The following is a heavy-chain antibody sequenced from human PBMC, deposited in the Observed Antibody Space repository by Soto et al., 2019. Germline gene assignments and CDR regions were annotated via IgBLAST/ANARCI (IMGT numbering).Heavy chain of an antibody. J-gene: IGHJ4*02. V-gene: IGHV3-33*01. CDR3: ARDTGRGGGSIIDY. CDR1: GFTFSSYG. Sequence: QVQLVESGGGVVQPGRSLRLSCAASGFTFSSYGMHWVRQAPGKGLEWVAVIWYDGSNKYYADSVKGRFTISRDNSKNPLYLQMNSLRAEDTAVYYCARDTGRGGGSIIDYWGQGTLVTVSS. D-gene: IGHD6-19*01. CDR2: IWYDGSNK.